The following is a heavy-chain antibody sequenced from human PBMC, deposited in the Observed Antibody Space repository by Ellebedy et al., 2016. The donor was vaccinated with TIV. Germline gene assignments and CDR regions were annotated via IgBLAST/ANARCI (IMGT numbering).Heavy chain of an antibody. Sequence: GESLKISCAASGFTFSISGMTWVRQRPGKGLEWVATVSRGREAYYADPFKGRFFISRDNDLNSVFLQLNNLRVEDTDVYYCSRDGREWSRDCWGQGTLVTVSS. CDR2: VSRGREA. V-gene: IGHV3-21*06. CDR1: GFTFSISG. J-gene: IGHJ4*02. CDR3: SRDGREWSRDC. D-gene: IGHD3-3*01.